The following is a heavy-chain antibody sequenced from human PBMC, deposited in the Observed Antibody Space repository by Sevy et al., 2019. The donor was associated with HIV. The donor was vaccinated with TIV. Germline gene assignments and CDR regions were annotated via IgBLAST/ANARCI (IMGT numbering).Heavy chain of an antibody. J-gene: IGHJ4*02. Sequence: GGSLRLSCAASGFTFSSYVMHLVRQAPGKGLEWVALIWYDGTIKYYADSVKGRFTISRDNSKDTLFLQMNSLTPEDTAVYYCARGGGYCGGDCYSIDYWGQGALVTVSS. CDR1: GFTFSSYV. V-gene: IGHV3-33*08. CDR3: ARGGGYCGGDCYSIDY. D-gene: IGHD2-21*02. CDR2: IWYDGTIK.